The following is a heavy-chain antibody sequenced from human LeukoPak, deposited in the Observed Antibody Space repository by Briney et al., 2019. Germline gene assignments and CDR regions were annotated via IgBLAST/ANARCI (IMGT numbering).Heavy chain of an antibody. J-gene: IGHJ4*02. V-gene: IGHV1-58*01. CDR1: GFTFTSSA. CDR3: AAAQRPGIAAAGSPPLDY. CDR2: IVVGSGNT. Sequence: SVKVSCKASGFTFTSSAVQWVRQARGQRLEWIGWIVVGSGNTNYAQKFQERVTITRDMSTSTAYMELSSLRPEDTAVYYCAAAQRPGIAAAGSPPLDYWGQGTLVTVSS. D-gene: IGHD6-13*01.